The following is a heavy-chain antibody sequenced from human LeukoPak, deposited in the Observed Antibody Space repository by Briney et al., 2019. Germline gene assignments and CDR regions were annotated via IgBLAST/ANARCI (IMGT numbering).Heavy chain of an antibody. D-gene: IGHD6-6*01. CDR3: ARARYSSSSPFDY. CDR1: GGSISSYY. Sequence: PSETLSLTCTVSGGSISSYYWSWIRQPPGKGLEWIGYIYYSGSTNYNPSLKSRVTISVDTSKNQFSLKLSSVTAADTAVYYCARARYSSSSPFDYWGQGTLVTVSS. CDR2: IYYSGST. V-gene: IGHV4-59*01. J-gene: IGHJ4*02.